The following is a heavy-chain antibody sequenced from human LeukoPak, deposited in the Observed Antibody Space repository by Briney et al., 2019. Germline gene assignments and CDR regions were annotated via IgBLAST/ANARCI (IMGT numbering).Heavy chain of an antibody. J-gene: IGHJ6*02. D-gene: IGHD1-26*01. Sequence: TGGSLRLSCAASGFTFSSYAMSWVRQAPGKGLEWVSAISGSGGSTYYADSVKGRFTISRDNSKNTLYLQMNSLRAEDTAVYYCATRGVGATIYYYGMDVWGQGTTVTVSS. CDR2: ISGSGGST. CDR3: ATRGVGATIYYYGMDV. CDR1: GFTFSSYA. V-gene: IGHV3-23*01.